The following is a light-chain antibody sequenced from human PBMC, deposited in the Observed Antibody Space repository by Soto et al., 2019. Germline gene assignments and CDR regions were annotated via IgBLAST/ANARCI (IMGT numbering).Light chain of an antibody. CDR3: QQYNNWPPVT. V-gene: IGKV3-15*01. J-gene: IGKJ5*01. Sequence: EIVMTQSPATLSVSPGERATISCRASQSVSSNLAWYQQKFGQAPRLLIYGASTRVAGIPARFSGSGSGTEFTLTISSLQSEDLAVYYCQQYNNWPPVTFGQGTRLEIK. CDR1: QSVSSN. CDR2: GAS.